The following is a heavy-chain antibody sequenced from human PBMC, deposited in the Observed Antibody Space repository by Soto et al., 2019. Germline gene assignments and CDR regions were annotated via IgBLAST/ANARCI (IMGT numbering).Heavy chain of an antibody. V-gene: IGHV1-3*01. J-gene: IGHJ4*02. CDR3: ARDTGDGTFDV. CDR2: INAGYGNT. CDR1: GYTFSSYA. D-gene: IGHD7-27*01. Sequence: QVHLVQSGAEVRKPGASVKVSCKASGYTFSSYAMHWVRQAPGQRLEWMGWINAGYGNTKSSQKFQDRVTISRDTSASKAYMELTSLRSEDTAVYYCARDTGDGTFDVWGQGTLVTVSS.